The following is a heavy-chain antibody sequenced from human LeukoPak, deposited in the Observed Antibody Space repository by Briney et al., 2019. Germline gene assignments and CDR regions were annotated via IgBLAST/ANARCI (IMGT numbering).Heavy chain of an antibody. CDR2: ISAYNGHT. J-gene: IGHJ4*02. CDR3: ARDIVATIRAYYFDY. D-gene: IGHD5-12*01. Sequence: ASVKVSCKAPGYAFTTYAISWVRQAPGQGLEWMGWISAYNGHTSYAQKLQGRVTMTTDASTSTAYMELRSLRSDDTAVYYCARDIVATIRAYYFDYWGQGTLVTVSS. CDR1: GYAFTTYA. V-gene: IGHV1-18*01.